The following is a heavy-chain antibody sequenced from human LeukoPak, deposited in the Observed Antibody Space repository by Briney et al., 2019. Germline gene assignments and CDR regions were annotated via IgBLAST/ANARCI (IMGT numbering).Heavy chain of an antibody. D-gene: IGHD3-10*01. V-gene: IGHV4-61*02. Sequence: SETVSLTCTVSGGSISSGSYYWSWIRQPAGKGLEWIGRIYTSGSTNYNPSLKSRVTISVDTSKNQFSLKLSSVTAADTAVYYCARAPLWFGELSFDYWGQGTLVTVSS. CDR3: ARAPLWFGELSFDY. J-gene: IGHJ4*02. CDR2: IYTSGST. CDR1: GGSISSGSYY.